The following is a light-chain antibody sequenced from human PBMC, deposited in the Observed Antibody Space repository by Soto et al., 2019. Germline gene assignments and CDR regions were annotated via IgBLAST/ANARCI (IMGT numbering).Light chain of an antibody. CDR1: QSVSSY. J-gene: IGKJ1*01. Sequence: DIVLTQSPATLSLSPGERATLSCRASQSVSSYLAWYQQKPGQAPRLLIYDASNRATGIPARFSGSGSGTDFTLTISSLEPEDFAVYYCQQRGTFGQGTKVDIK. CDR3: QQRGT. V-gene: IGKV3-11*01. CDR2: DAS.